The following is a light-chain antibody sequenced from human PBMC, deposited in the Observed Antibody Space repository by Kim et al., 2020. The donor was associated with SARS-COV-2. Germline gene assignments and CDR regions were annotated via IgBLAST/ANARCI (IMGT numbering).Light chain of an antibody. Sequence: SASVGDRVTITWRARQDISNFLAWFQQKTGRVHTRLIYAASSLQSGVPSRYSGSSSETEHSLTISSLEPEDFATYYCLQYKSYPHTLGQGTKLE. CDR1: QDISNF. J-gene: IGKJ2*01. CDR2: AAS. CDR3: LQYKSYPHT. V-gene: IGKV1-17*03.